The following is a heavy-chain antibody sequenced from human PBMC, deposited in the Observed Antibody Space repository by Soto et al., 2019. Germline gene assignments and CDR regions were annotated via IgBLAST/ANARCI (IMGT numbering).Heavy chain of an antibody. CDR1: GGTFSSYA. CDR2: IIPIFGTA. V-gene: IGHV1-69*01. CDR3: ARGHGRPGIAAAGNYYYYGMDV. D-gene: IGHD6-13*01. J-gene: IGHJ6*02. Sequence: QVQLVQSGAEVKKPGSSVKVSCKASGGTFSSYAISWVRQAPGQGLEWMGGIIPIFGTANYAQKFQGRVRITAAEYTRTAYMELSSLRSEDTAVYYCARGHGRPGIAAAGNYYYYGMDVWGQGTTVTVSS.